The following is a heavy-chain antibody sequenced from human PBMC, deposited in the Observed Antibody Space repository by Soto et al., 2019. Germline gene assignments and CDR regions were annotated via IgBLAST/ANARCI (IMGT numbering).Heavy chain of an antibody. V-gene: IGHV5-51*01. D-gene: IGHD5-18*01. CDR2: IQPGNSDA. J-gene: IGHJ4*02. Sequence: GESLKISCKGSGYSFTNYWIGWVRQMPGKGLEWMGIIQPGNSDARYGPSFQGQVTISADESIRTAYLQWSSLKASDTAMYYCARRGHRYGSTYFDNWGQGTLVTVSS. CDR3: ARRGHRYGSTYFDN. CDR1: GYSFTNYW.